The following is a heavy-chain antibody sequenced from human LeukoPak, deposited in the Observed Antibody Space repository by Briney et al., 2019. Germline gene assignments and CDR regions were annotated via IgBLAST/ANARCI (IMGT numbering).Heavy chain of an antibody. CDR3: ARGDYSGSGTYYKKTVDY. CDR2: IIPIFGTA. V-gene: IGHV1-69*13. J-gene: IGHJ4*02. CDR1: GGTFSSYA. D-gene: IGHD3-10*01. Sequence: SVKVSSKASGGTFSSYAISWVRQAPGQGLEWMGGIIPIFGTANYAQKFQGRVTITADESTSTAYMELRSLRSDDTAVYYCARGDYSGSGTYYKKTVDYWGQGTLVTVSS.